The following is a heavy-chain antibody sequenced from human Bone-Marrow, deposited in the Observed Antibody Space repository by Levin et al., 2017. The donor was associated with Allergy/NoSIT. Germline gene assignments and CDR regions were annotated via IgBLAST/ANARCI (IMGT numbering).Heavy chain of an antibody. CDR1: GFTFSSYW. J-gene: IGHJ1*01. Sequence: GESLKISCAASGFTFSSYWMSWVRQAPGKGLEWVANIKQDGSEKYYVDSVKGRFTISRDNAKNSLYLQMNSLRAEDTAVYYCARDLFPYDFWSGYTDRVYFQHWGQGTLVTVSS. CDR2: IKQDGSEK. D-gene: IGHD3-3*01. V-gene: IGHV3-7*01. CDR3: ARDLFPYDFWSGYTDRVYFQH.